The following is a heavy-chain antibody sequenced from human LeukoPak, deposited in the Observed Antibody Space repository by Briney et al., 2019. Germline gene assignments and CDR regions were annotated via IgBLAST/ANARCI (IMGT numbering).Heavy chain of an antibody. CDR2: ISYDGGNK. CDR1: GFTFSSYA. V-gene: IGHV3-30-3*01. Sequence: GGSLRLSCAASGFTFSSYAMHWVRQAPGKGLEWVAVISYDGGNKYYADSVKGRFTISRDNSKNTLYLQMNSLRAEDTAVYYCARDWGYEGVDYWGQGTLVTVSS. J-gene: IGHJ4*02. D-gene: IGHD5-12*01. CDR3: ARDWGYEGVDY.